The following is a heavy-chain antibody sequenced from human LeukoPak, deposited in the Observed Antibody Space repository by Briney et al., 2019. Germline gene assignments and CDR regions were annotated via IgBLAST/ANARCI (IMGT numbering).Heavy chain of an antibody. D-gene: IGHD2-2*01. Sequence: SETLSLTCTVSGVSISSGSYCWSWLRQPAGMGLEWIGRIYTSGNTNYNPSLKSRVTISVDTSKNQFSLKLSSVTAADTAVYYCARVRWFFVVVPAAYNWFDPWGQGTLVTVSS. V-gene: IGHV4-61*02. CDR2: IYTSGNT. CDR3: ARVRWFFVVVPAAYNWFDP. J-gene: IGHJ5*02. CDR1: GVSISSGSYC.